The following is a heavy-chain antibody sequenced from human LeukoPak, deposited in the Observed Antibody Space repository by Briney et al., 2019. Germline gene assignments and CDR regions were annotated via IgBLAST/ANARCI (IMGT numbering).Heavy chain of an antibody. D-gene: IGHD3-16*01. J-gene: IGHJ6*03. Sequence: ASVKVSCKASGYTFTSYDINWVRQATGRGLEWMGWMNPNSGNTGYAQKFQGRVTMTRNTSISTAYMELSSQRSEDTAVYYCARGLRGTGRNYYYYMDVWGKGTTVTVSS. CDR2: MNPNSGNT. CDR1: GYTFTSYD. CDR3: ARGLRGTGRNYYYYMDV. V-gene: IGHV1-8*01.